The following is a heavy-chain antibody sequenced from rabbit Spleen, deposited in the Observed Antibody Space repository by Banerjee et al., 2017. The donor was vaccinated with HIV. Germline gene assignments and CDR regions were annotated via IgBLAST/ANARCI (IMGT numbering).Heavy chain of an antibody. CDR2: IVTSSDAS. J-gene: IGHJ4*01. V-gene: IGHV1S40*01. Sequence: QSLEESGGDLVKPGASLTLTCTASGIDFSSTYYMCWVRQAPGKGLEWIACIVTSSDASYYASWAKGRFTISKTSSTTVTLQMTSLTAADTATYFCARRTGSSGGSFDLWGPGTLVTVS. CDR3: ARRTGSSGGSFDL. D-gene: IGHD1-1*01. CDR1: GIDFSSTYY.